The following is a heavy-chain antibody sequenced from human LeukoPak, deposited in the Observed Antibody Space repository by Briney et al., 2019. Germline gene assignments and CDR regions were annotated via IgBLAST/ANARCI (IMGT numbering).Heavy chain of an antibody. J-gene: IGHJ4*02. CDR1: GFTFSNYW. Sequence: GGSLRLSCAASGFTFSNYWMNWVRQAPGKGLEWVANIKQDGSEKYYVDSVKGRFTISRDNAKNSLYLQMDSLRAEDTAVYCCASLDYWGQGALVTVSS. V-gene: IGHV3-7*01. CDR2: IKQDGSEK. CDR3: ASLDY.